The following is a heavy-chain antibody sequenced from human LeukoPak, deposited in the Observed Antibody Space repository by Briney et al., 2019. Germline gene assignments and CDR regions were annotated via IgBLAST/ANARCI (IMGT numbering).Heavy chain of an antibody. V-gene: IGHV3-30-3*01. J-gene: IGHJ6*03. CDR3: ARAIAARPYYYMDV. D-gene: IGHD6-6*01. CDR1: GFTFSSYT. Sequence: PGGSLRLSCAASGFTFSSYTIHWVRQAPGKGLEWVAVISYDGSNKYYADSVKGRFTISRDNSKNTLYLQMNSQRAEDTAVYYCARAIAARPYYYMDVWGKGTTVTVSS. CDR2: ISYDGSNK.